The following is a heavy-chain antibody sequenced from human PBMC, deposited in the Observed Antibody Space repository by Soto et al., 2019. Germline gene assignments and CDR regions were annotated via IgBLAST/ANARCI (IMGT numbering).Heavy chain of an antibody. V-gene: IGHV4-4*02. CDR3: ARARRRGAVVGVFYGMDV. D-gene: IGHD1-26*01. Sequence: QLHLHGSGPGLVKPSGTLSLTCGVSVSSFTNRNCWGWARRPPGKGLGWFGEFCHIGNTNYTPSLKSRVAISIDKSNNQCSLTLTSLTAADTAVYYCARARRRGAVVGVFYGMDVWGQGSTVNVSS. J-gene: IGHJ6*02. CDR2: FCHIGNT. CDR1: VSSFTNRNC.